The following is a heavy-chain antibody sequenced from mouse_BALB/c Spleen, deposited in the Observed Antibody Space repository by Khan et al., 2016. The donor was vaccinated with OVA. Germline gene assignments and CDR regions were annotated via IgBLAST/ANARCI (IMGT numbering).Heavy chain of an antibody. CDR3: ARHNYGPFAY. CDR1: GFTFSTYA. J-gene: IGHJ3*01. V-gene: IGHV5-9-3*01. CDR2: ISSGGDYT. Sequence: EVELVESGGDLVKPGGPLKLSCAASGFTFSTYAMSWVRQTTEKRLEWVATISSGGDYTYYPDSVKGRFTLSRDNTKNTLYLQMRSLRSEDTAMYYCARHNYGPFAYWGQGTLVTVSA. D-gene: IGHD1-1*01.